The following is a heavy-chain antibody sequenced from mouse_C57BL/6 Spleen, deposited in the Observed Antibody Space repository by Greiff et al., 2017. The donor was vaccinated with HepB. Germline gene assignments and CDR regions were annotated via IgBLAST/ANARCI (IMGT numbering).Heavy chain of an antibody. CDR3: ARGLGPANFDY. Sequence: QVQLQQSGAELVMPGASVKLSCKASGYTFTSYWMHWVKQRPGQGLEWIGEIDPSDSYTNYNQKFKGKSTLTVDKSSSTAYMQLSSLTSEDSAVYYCARGLGPANFDYWGQGTTLTVSS. D-gene: IGHD4-1*01. V-gene: IGHV1-69*01. J-gene: IGHJ2*01. CDR2: IDPSDSYT. CDR1: GYTFTSYW.